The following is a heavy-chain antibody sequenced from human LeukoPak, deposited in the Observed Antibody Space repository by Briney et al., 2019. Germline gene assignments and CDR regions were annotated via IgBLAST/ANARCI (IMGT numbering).Heavy chain of an antibody. CDR1: GFTFSSYS. V-gene: IGHV3-48*01. CDR2: ISSSSSTI. Sequence: GGSLRLSCAASGFTFSSYSMNWVRQAPGKGLEWVSYISSSSSTIYYADSVKGRFTISRDNAKNSLYLQMNSLRAEDTAVYYCARADSSGYYHAINWGQGTLVTVSS. CDR3: ARADSSGYYHAIN. J-gene: IGHJ4*02. D-gene: IGHD3-22*01.